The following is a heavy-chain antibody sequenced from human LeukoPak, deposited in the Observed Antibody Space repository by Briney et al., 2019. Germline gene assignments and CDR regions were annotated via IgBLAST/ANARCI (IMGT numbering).Heavy chain of an antibody. CDR2: INPNSGGT. D-gene: IGHD3-3*01. V-gene: IGHV1-2*02. Sequence: AASVKVSCKASGYTFTGYYMHWVRQAPGQGLEWMGWINPNSGGTNYAQKLQGRVTMTTDTSTSTAYMELRSLRSDDTAVYYCARDIHPHYYDFWSGYYTGYYGMDVWGQGTTVTVSS. CDR1: GYTFTGYY. CDR3: ARDIHPHYYDFWSGYYTGYYGMDV. J-gene: IGHJ6*02.